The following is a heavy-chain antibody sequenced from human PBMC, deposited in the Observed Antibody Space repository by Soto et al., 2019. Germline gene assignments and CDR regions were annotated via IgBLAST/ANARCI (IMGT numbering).Heavy chain of an antibody. CDR3: ARHLGRYGAQYYFDY. CDR1: GGSISSSSYY. V-gene: IGHV4-39*01. CDR2: IYYSGST. J-gene: IGHJ4*02. Sequence: KQSQTLSLTCTVSGGSISSSSYYWGWIRQPPGKGLEWIGSIYYSGSTYYNPSLKSRVTISVDTSKNQFSLKLSSVTAADTAVYYCARHLGRYGAQYYFDYWGQGTLVTVSS. D-gene: IGHD4-17*01.